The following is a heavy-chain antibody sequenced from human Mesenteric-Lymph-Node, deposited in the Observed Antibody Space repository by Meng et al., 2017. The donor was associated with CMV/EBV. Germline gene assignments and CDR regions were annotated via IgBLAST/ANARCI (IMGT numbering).Heavy chain of an antibody. CDR2: VHHSGTT. D-gene: IGHD3-22*01. CDR3: ARRGNYDSDYSEY. V-gene: IGHV4-39*01. CDR1: GDSISNSTYY. J-gene: IGHJ4*02. Sequence: QLQLQDAGPGLVKPSETLSPSCIVSGDSISNSTYYWTWIRQPPGKGLEWIGSVHHSGTTYYNPSLKGRLTISVDTSANLFSLRLTTVTAADTATYYCARRGNYDSDYSEYWGQGTLVTVSS.